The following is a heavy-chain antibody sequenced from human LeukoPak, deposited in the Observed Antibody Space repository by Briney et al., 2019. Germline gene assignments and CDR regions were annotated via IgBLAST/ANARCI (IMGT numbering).Heavy chain of an antibody. D-gene: IGHD5-18*01. CDR3: AKVRFPLGYSYGP. J-gene: IGHJ5*02. CDR2: ISWNSGSI. V-gene: IGHV3-9*01. Sequence: GRSLRLSCAASGFTFDDYAMPWVRQAPGKGLEWVSGISWNSGSIGYVDSVKGRFTISRDNAKNSLYLQMNSLRAEDTAVYYCAKVRFPLGYSYGPWGQGTLVTVSS. CDR1: GFTFDDYA.